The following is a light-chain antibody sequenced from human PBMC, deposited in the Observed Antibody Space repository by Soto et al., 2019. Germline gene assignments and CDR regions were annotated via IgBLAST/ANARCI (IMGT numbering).Light chain of an antibody. CDR1: QDFSNF. CDR3: QQLYSFPLT. CDR2: DAS. J-gene: IGKJ4*01. Sequence: DIQLTQSPSFLSASIGDRVTITCRASQDFSNFLAWYQQKPGRAPKLLMYDASTLQSGVPSRFSGSGSVTEFTLTISSLQPEDFATYYCQQLYSFPLTFGGGTKVEIK. V-gene: IGKV1-9*01.